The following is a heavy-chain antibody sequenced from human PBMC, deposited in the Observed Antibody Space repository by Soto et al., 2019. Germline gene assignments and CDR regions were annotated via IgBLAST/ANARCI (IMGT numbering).Heavy chain of an antibody. Sequence: SETLSLTCTVSGGSISSGDYYWSWIRQPPGKGLEWIGYIYHSGSTYYNPSLRSRVTISVDTSKNQFSLKLSSVTAADTAVYYCARARGSSGSPLDYWGQGTLVTVSS. V-gene: IGHV4-30-4*01. D-gene: IGHD3-22*01. J-gene: IGHJ4*02. CDR3: ARARGSSGSPLDY. CDR1: GGSISSGDYY. CDR2: IYHSGST.